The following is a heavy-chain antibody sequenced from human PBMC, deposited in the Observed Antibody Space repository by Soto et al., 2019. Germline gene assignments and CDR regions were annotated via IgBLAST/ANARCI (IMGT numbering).Heavy chain of an antibody. D-gene: IGHD1-7*01. CDR2: IYRTGST. J-gene: IGHJ4*02. CDR3: ASRDSGTSVDY. Sequence: SETLSLTCAVSGGSFTSNNWWTWVRQPPGQGLEWIGEIYRTGSTNYNPSLKSRVTISLDKSENQFSLKVTSLTAADTAVYYCASRDSGTSVDYWGQGTLVTVSS. CDR1: GGSFTSNNW. V-gene: IGHV4-4*02.